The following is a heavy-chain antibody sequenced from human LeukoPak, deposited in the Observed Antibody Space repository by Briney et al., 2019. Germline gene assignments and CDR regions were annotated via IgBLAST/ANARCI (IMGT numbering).Heavy chain of an antibody. Sequence: GSSVTVSCKASGGTFSSYAISWVRQAPGQGLEWMGGIIPIFGTANYAQKFQGRVTITADESTSTAYMELSSLRSEDTAVYYCARDYYDSSDLSYWGQGTLVTVSS. J-gene: IGHJ4*02. D-gene: IGHD3-22*01. CDR1: GGTFSSYA. CDR3: ARDYYDSSDLSY. V-gene: IGHV1-69*01. CDR2: IIPIFGTA.